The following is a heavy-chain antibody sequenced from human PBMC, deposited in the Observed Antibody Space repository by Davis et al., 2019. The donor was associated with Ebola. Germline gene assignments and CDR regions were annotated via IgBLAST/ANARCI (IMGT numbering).Heavy chain of an antibody. CDR2: IRYDGNNE. D-gene: IGHD4/OR15-4a*01. Sequence: GGSLRLSCATSGFSFSDYGMHWVRQAPGKGLEWVAYIRYDGNNEYYGGSVKGRFTVSRDNSRNTVYLQMDSLRSDDTAVYYCATDPYGANPQSADYWGQGSLVTVSS. J-gene: IGHJ4*02. V-gene: IGHV3-30*02. CDR3: ATDPYGANPQSADY. CDR1: GFSFSDYG.